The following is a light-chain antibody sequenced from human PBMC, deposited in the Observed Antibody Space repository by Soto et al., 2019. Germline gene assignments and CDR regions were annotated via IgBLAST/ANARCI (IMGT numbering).Light chain of an antibody. V-gene: IGLV3-1*01. CDR2: QDS. CDR3: QAWDSSTAV. Sequence: SYELTQPPSVSVSPGQTASITCSGANLGDKYACWYQQKPGQSPVLVIYQDSKRPSGIPERFSGSNSGNTATLTISGTQAMDEADYYCQAWDSSTAVFGGGTKVTVL. J-gene: IGLJ2*01. CDR1: NLGDKY.